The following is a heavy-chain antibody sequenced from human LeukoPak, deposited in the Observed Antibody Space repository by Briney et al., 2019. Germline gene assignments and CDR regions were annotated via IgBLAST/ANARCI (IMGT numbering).Heavy chain of an antibody. CDR3: ASLNGDYNFDY. Sequence: ASVKVSFKASGGTFSSYTISWVRQAPGQGLEWMGRIIPILGIANYAQKFQGRVTITADKSTSTAYMELSSLRSEDTAVYYCASLNGDYNFDYWGQGTLVTVSS. CDR2: IIPILGIA. V-gene: IGHV1-69*02. CDR1: GGTFSSYT. J-gene: IGHJ4*02. D-gene: IGHD4-17*01.